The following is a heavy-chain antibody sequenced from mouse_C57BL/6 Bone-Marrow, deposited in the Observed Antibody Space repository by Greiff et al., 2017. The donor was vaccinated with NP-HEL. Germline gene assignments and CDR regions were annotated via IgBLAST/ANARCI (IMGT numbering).Heavy chain of an antibody. Sequence: EVKLQESGGDLVKPGGSLKLSCAASGFTFSSYGMSWVRQTPDKRLEWVATISSGGSYTYYPDSVKGRFTFSRDNAKNTLYLQMSSLKSEDTAMYYCARHYYSNYFDYWGQGTTLTVSS. J-gene: IGHJ2*01. CDR2: ISSGGSYT. CDR3: ARHYYSNYFDY. CDR1: GFTFSSYG. D-gene: IGHD2-5*01. V-gene: IGHV5-6*01.